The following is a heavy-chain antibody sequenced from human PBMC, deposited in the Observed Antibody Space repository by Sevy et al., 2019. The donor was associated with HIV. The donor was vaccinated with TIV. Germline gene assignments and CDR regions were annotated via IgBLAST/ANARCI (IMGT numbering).Heavy chain of an antibody. CDR2: IYTSGST. J-gene: IGHJ6*02. V-gene: IGHV4-4*07. Sequence: SETLSITCTVSGGSISSYYWSWIRQPAGKGLEWIGRIYTSGSTNYNPSLKSRVTMSVDTSRNQFSLKLSSVTAADTAVYYCARGLRKKYYYYYGMDVWGQGTTVTVSS. CDR3: ARGLRKKYYYYYGMDV. CDR1: GGSISSYY. D-gene: IGHD3-10*01.